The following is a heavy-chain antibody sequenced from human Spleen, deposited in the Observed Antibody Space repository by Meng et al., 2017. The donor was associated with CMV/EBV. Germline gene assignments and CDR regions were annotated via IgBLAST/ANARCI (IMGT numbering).Heavy chain of an antibody. CDR3: ARGRKWDQPPGY. J-gene: IGHJ4*02. CDR1: GGSRTSGPYY. D-gene: IGHD1-26*01. V-gene: IGHV4-61*01. CDR2: VYYSETT. Sequence: VSGGSRTSGPYYWNWIRQPPGKGLEWIGYVYYSETTNYNPSVKSRVIISVDTSKNQFSLRLSSVTPADTAVYYCARGRKWDQPPGYWGQGTLVTVSS.